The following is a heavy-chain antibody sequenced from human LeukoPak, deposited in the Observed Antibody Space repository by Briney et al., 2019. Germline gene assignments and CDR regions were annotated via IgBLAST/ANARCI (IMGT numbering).Heavy chain of an antibody. CDR1: GFTFSSYS. Sequence: GGSLRLSCAASGFTFSSYSMNWVRQAPGKGLDWVSSISPTSAYIYYQDSVKGRFTISRDDAKNSLYLEMDSLRAEDTAVYYCARTIYYYESTSYSSDAFDVWGQGTMVTVSS. CDR2: ISPTSAYI. J-gene: IGHJ3*01. V-gene: IGHV3-21*01. D-gene: IGHD3-22*01. CDR3: ARTIYYYESTSYSSDAFDV.